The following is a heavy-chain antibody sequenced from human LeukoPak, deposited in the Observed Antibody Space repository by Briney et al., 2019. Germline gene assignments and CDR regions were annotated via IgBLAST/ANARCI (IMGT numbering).Heavy chain of an antibody. CDR2: ISGSGGST. D-gene: IGHD3-3*01. J-gene: IGHJ4*02. CDR3: AKEYYDFWSGYPHDY. V-gene: IGHV3-23*01. CDR1: VLTFSSYA. Sequence: GGSLTLFCGASVLTFSSYAMSWARQSPGKALEWVSYISGSGGSTYYADSVKGRFTFSRDNSKNTLYLQMNSLRAEDTAVYYCAKEYYDFWSGYPHDYWGQGALVTVSS.